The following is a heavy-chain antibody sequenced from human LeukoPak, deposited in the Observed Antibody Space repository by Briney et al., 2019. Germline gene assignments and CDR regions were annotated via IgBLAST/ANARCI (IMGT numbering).Heavy chain of an antibody. J-gene: IGHJ4*02. V-gene: IGHV3-33*06. D-gene: IGHD6-13*01. CDR2: IWYDGSNK. CDR1: GFTFSSYG. CDR3: AKDRWRTGFFDY. Sequence: GRFLRLSCAASGFTFSSYGMHWVRQAPGKGLEWVAVIWYDGSNKYYADSVKGRFTISRDNSKTTLYLQMNSLRAEDTAVYYCAKDRWRTGFFDYWGQGTLVTVSS.